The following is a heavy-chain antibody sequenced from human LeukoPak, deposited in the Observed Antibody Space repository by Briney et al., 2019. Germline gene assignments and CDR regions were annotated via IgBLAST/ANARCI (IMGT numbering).Heavy chain of an antibody. D-gene: IGHD3-9*01. CDR2: IYPSGST. CDR3: ARGRHDILTGSGDAFNI. V-gene: IGHV4-61*09. CDR1: GGSISSGSYY. J-gene: IGHJ3*02. Sequence: SETLSLTCTVSGGSISSGSYYWSWIRQPAGKGLEWIGHIYPSGSTNYNPSLKSRVTISVDTSKNQFSLKLSSVTAADRAVYYCARGRHDILTGSGDAFNIWGQGTMVTVSS.